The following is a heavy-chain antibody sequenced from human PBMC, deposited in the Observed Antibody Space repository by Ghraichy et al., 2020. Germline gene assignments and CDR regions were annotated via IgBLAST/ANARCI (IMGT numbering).Heavy chain of an antibody. CDR1: GYSISSGYY. CDR2: IYHSGST. J-gene: IGHJ4*02. CDR3: ARSPEEGGDGYNYHY. V-gene: IGHV4-38-2*02. D-gene: IGHD5-24*01. Sequence: SETLSLTCTVSGYSISSGYYWGWIRQPPGKGLEWIGSIYHSGSTYYNPSLKSRVTISVDTSKNQFSLKLSSVTAADTAVYYCARSPEEGGDGYNYHYWGQGTLVTVSS.